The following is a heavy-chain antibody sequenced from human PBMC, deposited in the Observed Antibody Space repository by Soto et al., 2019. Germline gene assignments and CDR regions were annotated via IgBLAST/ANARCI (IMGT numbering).Heavy chain of an antibody. J-gene: IGHJ4*02. CDR1: GYTFTSYD. CDR3: ASSGSGCYLY. V-gene: IGHV1-8*01. CDR2: MNPNSGNT. D-gene: IGHD6-19*01. Sequence: QVQLVQSGAEVKKPGASVKVSCKASGYTFTSYDINWVRQATGQGLEWMGWMNPNSGNTGYAQKCPRRVTRTRNTPISTAYIELSTLRSEDTAVYDRASSGSGCYLYWGQGTLVTVSS.